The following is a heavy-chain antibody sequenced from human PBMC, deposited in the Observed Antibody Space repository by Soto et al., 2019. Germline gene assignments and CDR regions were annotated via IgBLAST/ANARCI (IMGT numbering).Heavy chain of an antibody. CDR3: ARNYGDYEKAGNWFDP. J-gene: IGHJ5*02. CDR2: IWYDGSNK. V-gene: IGHV3-33*01. CDR1: GFTFSSYG. D-gene: IGHD4-17*01. Sequence: GGSLRLSCAASGFTFSSYGMHWVRQAPGKGLEWVAVIWYDGSNKYYADSVKGRFTISRDNSKNTLYLQMNSLRAEDTAVYYCARNYGDYEKAGNWFDPWGQGTLVTVSS.